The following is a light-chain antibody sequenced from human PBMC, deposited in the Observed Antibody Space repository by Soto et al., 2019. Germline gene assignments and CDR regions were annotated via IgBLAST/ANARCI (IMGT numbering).Light chain of an antibody. J-gene: IGKJ1*01. CDR1: QTVRNNY. Sequence: EFVLTQSPGTLSLSPGEIATLSCRASQTVRNNYLAWYQQKPGQAPRLLIYDASSRATGIPDRFSGSGSGTDFTLTISRLEPEDFAVYYCQQYGSSPETFGQGTKVDIK. V-gene: IGKV3-20*01. CDR3: QQYGSSPET. CDR2: DAS.